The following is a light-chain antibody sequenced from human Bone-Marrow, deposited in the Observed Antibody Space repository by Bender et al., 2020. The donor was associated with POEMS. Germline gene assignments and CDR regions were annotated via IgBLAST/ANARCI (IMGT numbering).Light chain of an antibody. CDR3: FSYAGSDNYV. CDR2: DVS. CDR1: SSDVGGYNY. V-gene: IGLV2-8*01. Sequence: QSALTQPPSASGSPGQSVTISCTGTSSDVGGYNYVSWYQQHPGKAPKLMIYDVSKRPSGVPDRFSGSKSGNTASLTVSGLQAEDEADYFCFSYAGSDNYVFGSGTEVTVL. J-gene: IGLJ1*01.